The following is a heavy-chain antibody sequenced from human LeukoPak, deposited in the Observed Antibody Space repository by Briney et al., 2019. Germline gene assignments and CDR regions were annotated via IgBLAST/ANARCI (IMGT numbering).Heavy chain of an antibody. CDR2: INHSGST. J-gene: IGHJ4*02. CDR1: GFTFSSYA. V-gene: IGHV4-34*01. D-gene: IGHD5-12*01. Sequence: GSLRLSCAASGFTFSSYAMSWIRQPPGKGLEWIGEINHSGSTNYNPSLKSRVTISVDTSKNQFSLKLSSVTAADTAVYYCARGRRAPKWLRLLIWAFDYWGQGTLVTVSS. CDR3: ARGRRAPKWLRLLIWAFDY.